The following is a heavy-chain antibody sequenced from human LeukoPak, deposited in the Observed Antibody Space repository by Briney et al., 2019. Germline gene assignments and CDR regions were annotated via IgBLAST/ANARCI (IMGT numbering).Heavy chain of an antibody. D-gene: IGHD3-10*01. Sequence: SQTLSLTCTVSGGSISSGGYYWSWIRQHPGKGLEWIGYIYYSGSTYYNPSLKSRVTISVDTSKNQFPLKLSSVTAADTAVYYCARRSQQTVLLWFGEGAFDIWGQGTMVTVSS. J-gene: IGHJ3*02. CDR3: ARRSQQTVLLWFGEGAFDI. CDR2: IYYSGST. V-gene: IGHV4-31*03. CDR1: GGSISSGGYY.